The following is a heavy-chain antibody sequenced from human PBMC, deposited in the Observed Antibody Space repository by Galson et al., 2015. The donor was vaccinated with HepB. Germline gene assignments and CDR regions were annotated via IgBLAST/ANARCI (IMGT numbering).Heavy chain of an antibody. J-gene: IGHJ3*02. V-gene: IGHV3-7*03. CDR3: LTYSSGDVDI. Sequence: SLRLSCAASGFTFSSYSMNWVRQAPGKGLEWVANIKQDGSEKYYVDSVKGRFTISRDNAKNSLYLQMNSLRAEDTAVYYCLTYSSGDVDIWGQGTMVTVSS. CDR2: IKQDGSEK. D-gene: IGHD3-22*01. CDR1: GFTFSSYS.